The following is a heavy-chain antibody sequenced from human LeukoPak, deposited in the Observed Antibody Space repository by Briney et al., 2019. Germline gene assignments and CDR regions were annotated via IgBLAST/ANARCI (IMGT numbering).Heavy chain of an antibody. D-gene: IGHD3-10*01. CDR3: ARARFYGSGSRFDP. V-gene: IGHV3-21*04. J-gene: IGHJ5*02. CDR2: ISSSSSYI. Sequence: GGSLRLSCAASGFTFSSYSMNWVRQAPGKGLEWVSSISSSSSYIYYADSVKGRFTISRDNAKNSLYLQMNSLRSDDTAVYYCARARFYGSGSRFDPWGQGTLVTVSS. CDR1: GFTFSSYS.